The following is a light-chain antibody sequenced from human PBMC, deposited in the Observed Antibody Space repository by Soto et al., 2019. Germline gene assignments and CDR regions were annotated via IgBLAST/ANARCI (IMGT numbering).Light chain of an antibody. CDR3: QKYNSQRT. V-gene: IGKV1-5*03. Sequence: DIQMTQSPSTLSASVGDRVTITCRASQYISSWLAWYQQKPGKAPKLLIYKASSLESGVPSRFSGSGSGTDFTLTISSLQPDDFATYYCQKYNSQRTFGQGTKVEIK. CDR2: KAS. CDR1: QYISSW. J-gene: IGKJ1*01.